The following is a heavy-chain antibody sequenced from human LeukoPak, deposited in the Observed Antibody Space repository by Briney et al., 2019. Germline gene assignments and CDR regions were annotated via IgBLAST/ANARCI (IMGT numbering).Heavy chain of an antibody. CDR3: AREHIVVVVAATQWFDP. J-gene: IGHJ5*02. CDR2: IYTSGST. CDR1: GGSISSYY. V-gene: IGHV4-4*07. Sequence: PSETLSLTCTVSGGSISSYYWSWIRQPAGKGLEWIGRIYTSGSTNYNPSFKSRVTMSVDTSKNQFSLKLSSVTAADTAVYYCAREHIVVVVAATQWFDPWGQGTLVTVSS. D-gene: IGHD2-15*01.